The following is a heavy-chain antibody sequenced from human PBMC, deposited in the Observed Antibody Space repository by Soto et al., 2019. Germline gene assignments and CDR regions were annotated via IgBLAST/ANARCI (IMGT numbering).Heavy chain of an antibody. CDR2: INPNSGGT. J-gene: IGHJ6*02. D-gene: IGHD5-18*01. Sequence: XSVKVSYKASGYTFTGYYMHLVRHSPGQGLEWKGWINPNSGGTNYAQKFQGWVTMTRDTSISTAYMELSRLTSDDTAVYYCAREIHTAMARYYGMDVWGQGTTVTVSS. V-gene: IGHV1-2*04. CDR3: AREIHTAMARYYGMDV. CDR1: GYTFTGYY.